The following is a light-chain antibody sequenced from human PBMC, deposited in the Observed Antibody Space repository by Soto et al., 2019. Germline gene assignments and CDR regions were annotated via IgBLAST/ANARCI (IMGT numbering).Light chain of an antibody. J-gene: IGKJ1*01. CDR1: QSVSTN. Sequence: EMVRTQSPATLSVSPGERVTLSCTASQSVSTNLAWYQQKHGQPPRLLIYGASTRATGTPARFSGSGSGTEFTLTISSLLSEDFAVYYCQQYNYWPPWTFGQGTKVEVK. CDR2: GAS. V-gene: IGKV3-15*01. CDR3: QQYNYWPPWT.